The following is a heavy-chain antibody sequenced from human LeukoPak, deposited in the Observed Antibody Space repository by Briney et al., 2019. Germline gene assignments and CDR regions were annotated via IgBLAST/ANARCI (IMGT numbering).Heavy chain of an antibody. CDR2: MNPNSGNT. J-gene: IGHJ4*02. D-gene: IGHD6-6*01. Sequence: ASVKGSCXASGYTFASYDINWVRQATGQGLEWMEWMNPNSGNTGYAQKFQGRVTMTRNTSISTAYMELSSLRSEDTAVYYCARASEYSSSSDDYWGQGTLVTVSS. CDR3: ARASEYSSSSDDY. CDR1: GYTFASYD. V-gene: IGHV1-8*01.